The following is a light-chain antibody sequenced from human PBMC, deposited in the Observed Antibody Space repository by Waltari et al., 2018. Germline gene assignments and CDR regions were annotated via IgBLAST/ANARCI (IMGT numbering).Light chain of an antibody. J-gene: IGLJ2*01. CDR1: KLGDKF. Sequence: SYELAQPPSVSVSPGQTASITCSGDKLGDKFVSWYQQKPGQSPVLLMYQGIKRPPGIPERFSGSNSGNTATLTISGTQAMDEADYYCQTWDSSTVVFGGGTQLTVL. CDR2: QGI. V-gene: IGLV3-1*01. CDR3: QTWDSSTVV.